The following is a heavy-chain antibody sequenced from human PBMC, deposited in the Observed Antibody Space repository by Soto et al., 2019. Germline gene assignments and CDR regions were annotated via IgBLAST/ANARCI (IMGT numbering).Heavy chain of an antibody. Sequence: QVHLVQSGAEVRKSGASVRVSCKASGYTFPSYQIHWVRQAPGKGLEWMGVIDPSNSKTIYAQNFQGRVTMTRDTSTSTAYLELSSLRSEDTALYYCARELGQWGQGTLVTVSS. J-gene: IGHJ4*02. CDR3: ARELGQ. CDR2: IDPSNSKT. CDR1: GYTFPSYQ. V-gene: IGHV1-46*01.